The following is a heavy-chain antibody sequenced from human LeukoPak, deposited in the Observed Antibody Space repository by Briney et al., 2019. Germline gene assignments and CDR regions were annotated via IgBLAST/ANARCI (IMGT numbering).Heavy chain of an antibody. D-gene: IGHD3-16*01. Sequence: GGSLRLSCAASGFTFDDYAMHWVRQAPGKGLEWVSGISWNSGSIGYADSVKGRFTISRDNAKNSLYLQMNSLRAEDTAVYYCARLGTSDAFDIWGQGTMVTVSS. J-gene: IGHJ3*02. CDR2: ISWNSGSI. CDR3: ARLGTSDAFDI. CDR1: GFTFDDYA. V-gene: IGHV3-9*01.